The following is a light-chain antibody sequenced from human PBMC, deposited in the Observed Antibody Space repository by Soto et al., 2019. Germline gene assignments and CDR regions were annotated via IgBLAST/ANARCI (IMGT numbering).Light chain of an antibody. V-gene: IGKV3-15*01. CDR1: QSVSRN. CDR3: QQYKNWPGT. J-gene: IGKJ1*01. Sequence: EIVMTQSPASLSASPGERATLSCRASQSVSRNVSCYQQKPVQAPRLLIYAGSARATVIPARFSGSGSGTEFTLTISSLQSEDVAVYYCQQYKNWPGTFGQGTKVDIK. CDR2: AGS.